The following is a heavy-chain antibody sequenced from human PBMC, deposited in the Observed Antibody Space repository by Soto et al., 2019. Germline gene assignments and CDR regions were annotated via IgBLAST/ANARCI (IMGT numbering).Heavy chain of an antibody. V-gene: IGHV4-59*02. Sequence: AETLSLTCTISGGFVSVYYWSWIRQSTGQGLEWIGYIYASGSPYYNPSLRSRVTISADTSKNQISLKLTSPTAADTAVYYCARGVGSSPPQYWGRGTQVTVSS. CDR3: ARGVGSSPPQY. CDR1: GGFVSVYY. J-gene: IGHJ4*02. D-gene: IGHD1-26*01. CDR2: IYASGSP.